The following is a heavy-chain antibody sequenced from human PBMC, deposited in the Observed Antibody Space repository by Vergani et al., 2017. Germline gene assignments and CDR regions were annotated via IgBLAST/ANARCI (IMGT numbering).Heavy chain of an antibody. Sequence: EVQLVQSGAEVKKPGESLKISCKASGYNFPIHWIGWVRQMPGKGLEWMGVIYPGDSDTRYNPSFQGQVIISVDKSVSTVYLQWSSLKASDTAMYYCARIAAAGHYYYYYYMDVWGKGTTVTVSS. CDR3: ARIAAAGHYYYYYYMDV. J-gene: IGHJ6*03. V-gene: IGHV5-51*01. CDR2: IYPGDSDT. CDR1: GYNFPIHW. D-gene: IGHD6-13*01.